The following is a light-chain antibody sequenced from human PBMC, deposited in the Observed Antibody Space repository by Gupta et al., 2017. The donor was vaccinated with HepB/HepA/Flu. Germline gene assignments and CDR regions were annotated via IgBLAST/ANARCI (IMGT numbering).Light chain of an antibody. CDR2: WAS. J-gene: IGKJ2*01. CDR1: QSVIYSDNNENA. Sequence: DIVMTQSPLSLAVYTGQRANINCKSSQSVIYSDNNENALVWYQQKPGQPPKLLISWASTRESGVPDRFSGSGSGTDFALTISSLQAEDVAVYYCQQYCTTPYTFGQWTKLEIK. CDR3: QQYCTTPYT. V-gene: IGKV4-1*01.